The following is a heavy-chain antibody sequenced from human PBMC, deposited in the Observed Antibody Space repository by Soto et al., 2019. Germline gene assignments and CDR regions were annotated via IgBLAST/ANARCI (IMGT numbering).Heavy chain of an antibody. J-gene: IGHJ6*02. Sequence: SLRLSCTASGXKIDDYAMHWVRQAPGKGLELGSGITWNSNNLDYADSVKGRFTISRDNAKNSLYLQMNSVRADDTALYYCAKDIRRFLLHGMAVWGQGTTGTVSS. CDR3: AKDIRRFLLHGMAV. CDR2: ITWNSNNL. CDR1: GXKIDDYA. V-gene: IGHV3-9*01. D-gene: IGHD3-3*01.